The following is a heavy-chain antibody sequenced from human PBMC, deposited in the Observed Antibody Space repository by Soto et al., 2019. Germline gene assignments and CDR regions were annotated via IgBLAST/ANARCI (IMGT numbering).Heavy chain of an antibody. J-gene: IGHJ4*02. D-gene: IGHD4-17*01. Sequence: QVQLQESGPGLVKPSQTLSLTCTVSGGSISSGSYYWSWIRQHPGKCLVRIGYFYYSGGTYYNPSLKNRVTISVDTSKNQFSLKLSSVTAADTAVYCCARAPTKNYGDYPQPFDYWGQGTLVTVSS. V-gene: IGHV4-31*03. CDR3: ARAPTKNYGDYPQPFDY. CDR1: GGSISSGSYY. CDR2: FYYSGGT.